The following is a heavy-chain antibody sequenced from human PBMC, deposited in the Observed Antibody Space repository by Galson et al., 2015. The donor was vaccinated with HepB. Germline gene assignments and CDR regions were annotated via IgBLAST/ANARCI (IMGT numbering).Heavy chain of an antibody. V-gene: IGHV1-24*01. CDR2: FDPYYGET. J-gene: IGHJ4*02. CDR3: ARASDYIWGRYRNFAY. Sequence: SVKVSCKVSGYTLTELSIHWVRQAPGKGLEWMGGFDPYYGETIYAQKFQGRVTMTEDTSTDTDYMELSSLRSEDTAVYFCARASDYIWGRYRNFAYWGQGTLVTVSS. D-gene: IGHD3-16*02. CDR1: GYTLTELS.